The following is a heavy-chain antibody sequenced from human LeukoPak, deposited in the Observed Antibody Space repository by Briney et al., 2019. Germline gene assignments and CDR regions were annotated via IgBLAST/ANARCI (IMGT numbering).Heavy chain of an antibody. V-gene: IGHV3-23*01. J-gene: IGHJ4*02. CDR3: AKDSRIAEFPEVRFDY. D-gene: IGHD3-10*01. CDR2: ISGSGGRT. CDR1: GFSFSAYA. Sequence: GGSLRLSCAASGFSFSAYAMSWVRQAPGKGLEWVSGISGSGGRTYYADSVKGRFTISRDNSKNTLYLQMTSLRTEDTAVYYCAKDSRIAEFPEVRFDYWGQGTPATVSS.